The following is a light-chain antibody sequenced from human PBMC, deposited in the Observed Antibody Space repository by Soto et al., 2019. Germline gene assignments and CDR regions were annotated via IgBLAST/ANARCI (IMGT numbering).Light chain of an antibody. CDR2: EVT. J-gene: IGLJ1*01. CDR1: SSDVADYKY. Sequence: QSALTQPASVSGSPGQSITISCTGTSSDVADYKYVSWYQQHPGKAPKALIAEVTKRPPGVSDRFSGSKSGNTASLTISGLQAEDEADYYCSSYTTNSTLVFGTGTKLTVL. V-gene: IGLV2-14*01. CDR3: SSYTTNSTLV.